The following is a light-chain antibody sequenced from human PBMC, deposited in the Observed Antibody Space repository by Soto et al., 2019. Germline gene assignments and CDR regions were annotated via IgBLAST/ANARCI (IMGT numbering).Light chain of an antibody. J-gene: IGLJ1*01. V-gene: IGLV2-14*01. CDR3: ASYTTDTTRL. CDR1: NNDVGRYSY. Sequence: QSALAQPASVSGTPGQSTTITCSGSNNDVGRYSYVSWYQQYPGKVPKLIMYEVRLRPSGISDRFSGSKSGNTASLTISGLQPEDEADYYCASYTTDTTRLFGTGTKVTVL. CDR2: EVR.